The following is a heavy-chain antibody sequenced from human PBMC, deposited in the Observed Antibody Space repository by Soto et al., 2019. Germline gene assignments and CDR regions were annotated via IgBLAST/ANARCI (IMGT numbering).Heavy chain of an antibody. CDR3: AREKWLVRRNDPFDI. V-gene: IGHV1-46*01. CDR2: INPNGGSK. J-gene: IGHJ3*02. Sequence: QVQLVQSGAEVKKPGASVKVSCKASGYTFINYYMHWVRQAPGQGLEWMGIINPNGGSKTYAQKFQGRVTLTRDTSTNTVNMELSSLRSEDTAVYYCAREKWLVRRNDPFDIWGQGTMVTVSS. D-gene: IGHD5-12*01. CDR1: GYTFINYY.